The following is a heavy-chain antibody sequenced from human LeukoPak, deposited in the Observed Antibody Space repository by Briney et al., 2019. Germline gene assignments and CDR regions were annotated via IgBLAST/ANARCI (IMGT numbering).Heavy chain of an antibody. CDR3: ARGPLSGTYYFWFDP. D-gene: IGHD1-26*01. J-gene: IGHJ5*02. V-gene: IGHV5-51*01. Sequence: GESLKISCKGSGYTFTNYWIGWVRQMPGKGLEWMGIIYPGDSDTTYSPSFQGQVTISADKSISTAYLQWSSLKASDTAMYYCARGPLSGTYYFWFDPWGQGTLVTVSS. CDR1: GYTFTNYW. CDR2: IYPGDSDT.